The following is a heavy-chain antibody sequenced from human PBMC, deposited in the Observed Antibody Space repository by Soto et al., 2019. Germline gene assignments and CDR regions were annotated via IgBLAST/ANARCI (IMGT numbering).Heavy chain of an antibody. CDR3: ARNHCSGGICYLYFDY. Sequence: NPSETLSLTCAVYGGSFSGYYWSWIRQPPGKGLEWIGEINHRGSANYNPSLKSRVTISADTSKNQFSLKLNSVTAADTAVYYCARNHCSGGICYLYFDYWGQGILVTVS. CDR2: INHRGSA. V-gene: IGHV4-34*01. J-gene: IGHJ4*02. D-gene: IGHD2-15*01. CDR1: GGSFSGYY.